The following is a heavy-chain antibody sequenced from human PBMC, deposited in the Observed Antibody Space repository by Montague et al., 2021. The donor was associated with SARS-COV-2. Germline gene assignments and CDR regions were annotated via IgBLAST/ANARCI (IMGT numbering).Heavy chain of an antibody. CDR3: ARVISAVAGANFYFDY. J-gene: IGHJ4*02. Sequence: SETLSLTCTVSGGSISSGSYWGWIRQPPGKGLEWIGTSDHSGTTXXSPSLKSRVTISLDTSKNQFSLNLDSVTASDTAMYYCARVISAVAGANFYFDYWGQGTLVTVSS. V-gene: IGHV4-38-2*02. D-gene: IGHD4/OR15-4a*01. CDR2: SDHSGTT. CDR1: GGSISSGSY.